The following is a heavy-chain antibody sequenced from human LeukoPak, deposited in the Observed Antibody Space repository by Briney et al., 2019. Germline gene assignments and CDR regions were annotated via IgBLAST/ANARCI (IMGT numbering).Heavy chain of an antibody. CDR2: INHSGST. Sequence: PSETLSLTCAVYGGSFSGYYWSWIRQPPGKGLEWIGEINHSGSTNYNPSLKSRVTISVDTSKSQFALKLSSVTAADTAVYYCARAKGWRYNDYWGQGTLVTVSS. CDR1: GGSFSGYY. D-gene: IGHD5-24*01. V-gene: IGHV4-34*01. CDR3: ARAKGWRYNDY. J-gene: IGHJ4*02.